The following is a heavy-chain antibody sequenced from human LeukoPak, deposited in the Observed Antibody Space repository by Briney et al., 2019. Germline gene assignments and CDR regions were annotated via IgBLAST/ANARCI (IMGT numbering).Heavy chain of an antibody. Sequence: GGSLRLSCAASEFTLSSYAMSWVRQAPGKGLEWVSVISGGGYSTYYAASVKGRFTISRDNSKNTLYLQMNSLRAEDTAVYYCAKGPSDIVVSYYGMDVWGQGTTVTVSS. CDR2: ISGGGYST. D-gene: IGHD5-12*01. J-gene: IGHJ6*02. V-gene: IGHV3-23*01. CDR3: AKGPSDIVVSYYGMDV. CDR1: EFTLSSYA.